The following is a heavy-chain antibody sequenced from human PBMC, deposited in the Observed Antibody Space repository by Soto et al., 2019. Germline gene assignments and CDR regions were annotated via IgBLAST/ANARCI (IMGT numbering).Heavy chain of an antibody. D-gene: IGHD1-1*01. CDR3: AREVVTTKWYFDN. Sequence: GGSLRLSCRTSGFTFSSFSMHWFRQAPGKGLEWVAVIGSTNVKYYADSVKGRFTISRDNTQDTLYLQMDGLRPDDTGVYFCAREVVTTKWYFDNWGQGSLVTVSS. CDR2: IGSTNVK. V-gene: IGHV3-30*04. J-gene: IGHJ4*02. CDR1: GFTFSSFS.